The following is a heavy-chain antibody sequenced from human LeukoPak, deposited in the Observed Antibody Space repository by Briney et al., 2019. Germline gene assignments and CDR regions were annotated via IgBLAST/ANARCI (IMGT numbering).Heavy chain of an antibody. V-gene: IGHV3-21*01. J-gene: IGHJ4*02. CDR3: AREWWRSSSSGFLPPTDDY. CDR2: ISSSSSYI. Sequence: GGSLRLSCAASGFTFSSYSMNWVRQAPGKGLEWVSSISSSSSYIYYADSVKGRFTISRDNAKNSLYLQMNSLRAEDTAVYYCAREWWRSSSSGFLPPTDDYWGQGTLVTVSS. D-gene: IGHD6-6*01. CDR1: GFTFSSYS.